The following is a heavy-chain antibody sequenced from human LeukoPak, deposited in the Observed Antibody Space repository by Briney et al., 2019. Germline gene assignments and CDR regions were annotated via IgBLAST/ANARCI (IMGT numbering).Heavy chain of an antibody. J-gene: IGHJ3*02. Sequence: SQTLSLTCAISGDSVSSNSAAWNWIRQSPSRGLEWLGRTYYRSKWYNDYAVSVKSRITINPDTSKNQFSLQLNSVTPEDTAVYYCVRGGQGDGHSADGAFDIWGQGTMVTVSA. D-gene: IGHD5-18*01. CDR2: TYYRSKWYN. CDR3: VRGGQGDGHSADGAFDI. V-gene: IGHV6-1*01. CDR1: GDSVSSNSAA.